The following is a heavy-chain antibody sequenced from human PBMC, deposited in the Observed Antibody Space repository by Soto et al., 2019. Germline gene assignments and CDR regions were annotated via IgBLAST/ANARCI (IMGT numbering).Heavy chain of an antibody. CDR2: ISSSSSYI. CDR1: GFTFSSYS. CDR3: ARVEPLVAPRDDAFDI. V-gene: IGHV3-21*01. J-gene: IGHJ3*02. Sequence: GGSLRLSCAASGFTFSSYSMNWVRQAPGKGLEWVSSISSSSSYIYYADSVKGRFTISRDNAKNSLYLQMNSLRAEDTAVYYCARVEPLVAPRDDAFDIWGQGTMVTVSS. D-gene: IGHD6-6*01.